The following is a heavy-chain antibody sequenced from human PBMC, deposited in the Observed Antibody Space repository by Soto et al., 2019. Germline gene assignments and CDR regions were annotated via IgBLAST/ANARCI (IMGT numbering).Heavy chain of an antibody. CDR3: ARDRVATITSPFDY. CDR1: GFTFSSYW. CDR2: IKQDGSEK. J-gene: IGHJ4*02. Sequence: VQLVESGGGLVQPGGSLRLSCAASGFTFSSYWMSWVRQAPGKGLEWVANIKQDGSEKYYVDSVKGRFTISRDNAKNSLYLQMNSLRAEDTAVYYCARDRVATITSPFDYWGQGSPVTVSS. D-gene: IGHD5-12*01. V-gene: IGHV3-7*01.